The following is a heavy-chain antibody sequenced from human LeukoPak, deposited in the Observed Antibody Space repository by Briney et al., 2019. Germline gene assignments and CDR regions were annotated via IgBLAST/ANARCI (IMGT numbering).Heavy chain of an antibody. V-gene: IGHV4-34*01. Sequence: PSETLSLTCAVYGGSFSDYYCIWMRQTPGKGLEWIGEISHRGRTNYNPSLRSRITISVDTSKSQFSLKLRSVTATDAAVYYCARELLVARGGFDVWGQGTMVSVSS. D-gene: IGHD2-15*01. J-gene: IGHJ3*01. CDR3: ARELLVARGGFDV. CDR1: GGSFSDYY. CDR2: ISHRGRT.